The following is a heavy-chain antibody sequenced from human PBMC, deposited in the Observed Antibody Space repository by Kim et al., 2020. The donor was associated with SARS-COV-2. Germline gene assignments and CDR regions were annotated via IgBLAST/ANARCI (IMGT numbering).Heavy chain of an antibody. D-gene: IGHD2-15*01. CDR3: ARSGGGYCSGGSCYSYYYYGMDV. CDR1: GYTFTGYY. J-gene: IGHJ6*02. Sequence: ASVKVSCKASGYTFTGYYMHWVRQAPGQVLEWMGRINPNSGGTNYAQKFQGRVTMTRDTSISTAYMELSRLRSDDTAVYYCARSGGGYCSGGSCYSYYYYGMDVWGQGTTVTVSS. V-gene: IGHV1-2*06. CDR2: INPNSGGT.